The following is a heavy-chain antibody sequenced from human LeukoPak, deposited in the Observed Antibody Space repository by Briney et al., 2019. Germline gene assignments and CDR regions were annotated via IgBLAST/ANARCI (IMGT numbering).Heavy chain of an antibody. J-gene: IGHJ4*02. CDR2: IKEEGSEK. V-gene: IGHV3-7*03. Sequence: GGSLRLSCAASGFSFSSNWMTWVRQAPGKGLEWVANIKEEGSEKYHVDSVKSRFTISRDNAKNSLYLQMNSLRAEDTAVYYCARDVKGFDYWGQGTLVTVSS. CDR1: GFSFSSNW. CDR3: ARDVKGFDY.